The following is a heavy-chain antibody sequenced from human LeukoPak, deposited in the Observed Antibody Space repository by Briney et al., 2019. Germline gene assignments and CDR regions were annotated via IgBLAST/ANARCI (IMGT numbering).Heavy chain of an antibody. CDR3: VKDLSGSYSFDF. Sequence: GGSLRLSCAASGFTFSSYAMSWVRQAPGKGLEYVSSISSDVGRTYHADSVRGRFTISRDNSKNTVSLQMSSLRVEDTAVYYCVKDLSGSYSFDFWGQGSLVTVSS. D-gene: IGHD1-26*01. CDR1: GFTFSSYA. V-gene: IGHV3-64D*06. J-gene: IGHJ4*02. CDR2: ISSDVGRT.